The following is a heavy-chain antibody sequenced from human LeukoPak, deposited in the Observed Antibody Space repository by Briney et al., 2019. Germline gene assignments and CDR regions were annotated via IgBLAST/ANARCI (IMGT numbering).Heavy chain of an antibody. CDR1: GGTFSSYA. CDR2: FDPEDGET. V-gene: IGHV1-24*01. CDR3: ATSSRVSGSPFSFDY. J-gene: IGHJ4*02. Sequence: ASVKVSCKASGGTFSSYAISWVRQAPGQGLEWMGGFDPEDGETIYAQKFQGRVTMTEDTSTDTAYMELSSLRSEDTAVYYCATSSRVSGSPFSFDYWGQGTLVTVSS. D-gene: IGHD3-10*01.